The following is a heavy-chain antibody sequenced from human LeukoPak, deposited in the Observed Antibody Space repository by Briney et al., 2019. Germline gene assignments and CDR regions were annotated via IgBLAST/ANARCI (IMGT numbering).Heavy chain of an antibody. D-gene: IGHD3-22*01. J-gene: IGHJ3*02. CDR2: INPNSGGT. CDR3: AREYYYDSSGYSPSDAFDI. V-gene: IGHV1-2*02. CDR1: GYTFTGYY. Sequence: ASVKVSCKASGYTFTGYYMHWVRQAPGQGLVWMGWINPNSGGTNYAQKFQGRVTMTRDTSISTAYMELSRLRSDDTAVYYCAREYYYDSSGYSPSDAFDIWGQGTMVIVSS.